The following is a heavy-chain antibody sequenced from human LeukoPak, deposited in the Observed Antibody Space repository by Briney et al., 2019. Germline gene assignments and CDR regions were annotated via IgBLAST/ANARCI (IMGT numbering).Heavy chain of an antibody. Sequence: PGGSLRLSCAASGFTFHTYAMNWVRQAPGKGLEWVAAISGSGGATHYADSVRGRFTISRDNSQNTLYLRMNSLRDEDTALYYCAKDSASDYYNWFDPWGQGTLVTVS. V-gene: IGHV3-23*01. CDR3: AKDSASDYYNWFDP. D-gene: IGHD4-11*01. CDR2: ISGSGGAT. J-gene: IGHJ5*02. CDR1: GFTFHTYA.